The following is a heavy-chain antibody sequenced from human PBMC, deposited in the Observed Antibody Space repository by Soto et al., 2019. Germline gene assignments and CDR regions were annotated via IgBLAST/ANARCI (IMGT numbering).Heavy chain of an antibody. CDR2: ISWDSATL. CDR3: ARESSGWIDY. V-gene: IGHV3-9*01. J-gene: IGHJ4*02. D-gene: IGHD6-19*01. CDR1: GVNFDGYA. Sequence: EVQLVESGGTLVQPGRSLRLSCAASGVNFDGYAMHWVRQAPGKGLEWVSRISWDSATLAYAGSVKGRFTISRDNAKDSLYLQMDSLRAEDTALYYCARESSGWIDYWGQETLVTVSS.